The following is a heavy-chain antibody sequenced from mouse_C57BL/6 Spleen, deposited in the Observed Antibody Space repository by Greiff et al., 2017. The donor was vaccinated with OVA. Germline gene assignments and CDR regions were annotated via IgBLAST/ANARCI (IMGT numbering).Heavy chain of an antibody. J-gene: IGHJ2*01. CDR2: IYPGDGDT. CDR1: GYAFSSYW. D-gene: IGHD3-2*02. V-gene: IGHV1-80*01. CDR3: ASGGGTAQATFDY. Sequence: QVQLQQSGAELVKPGASVKISCKASGYAFSSYWMNWVKQRPGKGLEWIGQIYPGDGDTNYNGKFKGKATLTADKSSSTAYRQLSSLTSEDSAVYFCASGGGTAQATFDYWGQGTTLTVSS.